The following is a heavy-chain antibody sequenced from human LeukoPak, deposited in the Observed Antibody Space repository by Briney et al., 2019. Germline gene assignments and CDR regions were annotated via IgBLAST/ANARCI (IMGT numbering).Heavy chain of an antibody. D-gene: IGHD5-18*01. CDR3: GKERKVYRCGLGPYLDY. Sequence: GGPLRLSCAAPGFTFSSSGMHWVRQAPGKGLEWVAFIRYDGSNKYYADSVKGRFTISRANSKNTPYLQMNSLRAEDTAVYYCGKERKVYRCGLGPYLDYWGQGTLVTVSS. J-gene: IGHJ4*02. CDR1: GFTFSSSG. CDR2: IRYDGSNK. V-gene: IGHV3-30*02.